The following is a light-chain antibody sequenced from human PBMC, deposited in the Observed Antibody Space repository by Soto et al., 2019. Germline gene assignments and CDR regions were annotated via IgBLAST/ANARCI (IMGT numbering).Light chain of an antibody. CDR2: EVS. CDR1: SSDVGGYNY. Sequence: QSALTQPASVSGSPGQSITISCTGTSSDVGGYNYVSWYQQHPGNAPKLMIYEVSNRPSGVSNRFSGSKSGNTASLTISGLQAEDEADYYCSSYTSSSTVFGGGTQLTVL. J-gene: IGLJ7*01. V-gene: IGLV2-14*01. CDR3: SSYTSSSTV.